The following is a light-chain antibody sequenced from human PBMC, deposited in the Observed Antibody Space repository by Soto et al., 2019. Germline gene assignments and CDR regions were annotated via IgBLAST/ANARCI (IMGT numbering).Light chain of an antibody. CDR2: DAS. J-gene: IGKJ5*01. CDR3: QQRSNWSPIT. CDR1: QSVSSY. Sequence: EIVLTQSPATLSLSPGERATLSCRASQSVSSYLAWYQQKPCQAPRLLIYDASNRATGIPARFSGSGSGTDFTLTISSLEPEDLAAYYGQQRSNWSPITFGRGTRLDIK. V-gene: IGKV3-11*01.